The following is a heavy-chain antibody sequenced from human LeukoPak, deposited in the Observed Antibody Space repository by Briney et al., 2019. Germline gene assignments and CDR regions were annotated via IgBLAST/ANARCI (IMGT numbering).Heavy chain of an antibody. Sequence: ASVKVSCKASGYTFNTYGITWVRQAPGQGLEWMGWISGYNGKTKYAQKLQGRVTMTTDTSTSTAYMELRSLRSDDTAVYYCARAASSDDFWSGYYYWGQGTLVTVSS. CDR2: ISGYNGKT. CDR3: ARAASSDDFWSGYYY. CDR1: GYTFNTYG. J-gene: IGHJ4*02. V-gene: IGHV1-18*01. D-gene: IGHD3-3*01.